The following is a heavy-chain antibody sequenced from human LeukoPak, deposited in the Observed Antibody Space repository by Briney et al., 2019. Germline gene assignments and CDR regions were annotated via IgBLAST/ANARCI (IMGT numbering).Heavy chain of an antibody. J-gene: IGHJ4*02. CDR1: GFTFSSYA. CDR3: AREGGSSSWYAGY. V-gene: IGHV3-30-3*01. Sequence: PGRSLRLSCAASGFTFSSYAMHWVRQAPGKGLEWVAVISYDGSNKYYADSVKGRFTISRDNSKNTLYLQMNSLRAEDTAVYYCAREGGSSSWYAGYWGQGTLVTVSS. CDR2: ISYDGSNK. D-gene: IGHD6-13*01.